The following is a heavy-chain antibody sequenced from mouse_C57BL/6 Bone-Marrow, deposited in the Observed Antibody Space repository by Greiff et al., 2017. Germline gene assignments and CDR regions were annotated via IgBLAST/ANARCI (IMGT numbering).Heavy chain of an antibody. Sequence: QVQLQQPGAELVRPGTSVKLSCKASGYTFTSYWMHWVKQRPGQGLEWIGVIDPSDSYTNYNQKFKGKATLTVDTSSSTAYMQLSSLTSEDSAVYYCARVGYFDYWGLGTTLTVSS. CDR2: IDPSDSYT. J-gene: IGHJ2*01. CDR1: GYTFTSYW. V-gene: IGHV1-59*01. CDR3: ARVGYFDY.